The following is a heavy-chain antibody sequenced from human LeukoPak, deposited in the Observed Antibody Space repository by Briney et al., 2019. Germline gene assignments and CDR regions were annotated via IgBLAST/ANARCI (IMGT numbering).Heavy chain of an antibody. J-gene: IGHJ4*02. CDR3: AHRQGGLLRYLEWSYRGYYFDY. V-gene: IGHV2-5*02. CDR2: IYWDDDK. Sequence: ESGPTLVNPTQTLTLTCTFSGFSLNTSGVGVGWIRQPPGKALEWLALIYWDDDKRYSPSLKSRLTITKDTSKNQVVLTMTNMDPVDTATYYCAHRQGGLLRYLEWSYRGYYFDYWGQGTLVTVSS. D-gene: IGHD3-3*01. CDR1: GFSLNTSGVG.